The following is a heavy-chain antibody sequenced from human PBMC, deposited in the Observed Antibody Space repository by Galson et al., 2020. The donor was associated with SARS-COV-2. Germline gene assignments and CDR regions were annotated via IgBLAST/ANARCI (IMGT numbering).Heavy chain of an antibody. Sequence: TGGSMRLSCAASGFTLNNYGMHWVRQAPGNGLEWVAFISYDAINKYYADSVKGRFTISRDNSKNTLYLQMNSLRDEDTAVYYCAKDIVTMIVVAPITGFDYWGQGTLVTVSS. J-gene: IGHJ4*02. V-gene: IGHV3-30*18. CDR3: AKDIVTMIVVAPITGFDY. CDR2: ISYDAINK. CDR1: GFTLNNYG. D-gene: IGHD3-22*01.